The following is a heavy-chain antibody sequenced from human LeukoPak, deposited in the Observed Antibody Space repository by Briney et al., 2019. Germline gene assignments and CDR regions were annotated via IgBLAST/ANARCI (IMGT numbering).Heavy chain of an antibody. V-gene: IGHV3-13*01. Sequence: GGSLRLSCAASGFTFSSYDMHWVRQATGKGLEWVSAIGTAGDTYYPGSVKGRFTISRENAKNSLYLQMNSPRAGDTAVYYCARVRKYSGYYSWYFDLWGRGTLVTVSS. CDR2: IGTAGDT. CDR1: GFTFSSYD. J-gene: IGHJ2*01. D-gene: IGHD5-12*01. CDR3: ARVRKYSGYYSWYFDL.